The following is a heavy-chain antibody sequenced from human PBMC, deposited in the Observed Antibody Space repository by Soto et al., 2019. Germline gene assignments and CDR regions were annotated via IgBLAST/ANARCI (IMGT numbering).Heavy chain of an antibody. CDR1: GFTFSTYS. CDR2: ISSSGSPI. J-gene: IGHJ6*02. D-gene: IGHD2-8*01. V-gene: IGHV3-48*02. Sequence: PVGSLRLSCAASGFTFSTYSMNWVRQAPGKGLEWVSYISSSGSPIYYADSVKGRFTISRDNAKNSLSLQMNSLGDEDTAVYYCARNGGMDVWGQGTTVTVSS. CDR3: ARNGGMDV.